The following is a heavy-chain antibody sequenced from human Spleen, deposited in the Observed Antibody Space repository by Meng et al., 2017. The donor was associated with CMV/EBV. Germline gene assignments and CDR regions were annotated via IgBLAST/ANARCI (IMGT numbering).Heavy chain of an antibody. CDR1: GFTFSSYS. CDR3: ARGGSSREGLDY. Sequence: CAASGFTFSSYSMNWVRQAPGKGLEWVSSISSSSSYIYYADSVKGRFTISRDNAKNSLYLQMNSLRAEDTAVYYCARGGSSREGLDYWGQGTLVTVSS. V-gene: IGHV3-21*01. CDR2: ISSSSSYI. J-gene: IGHJ4*02. D-gene: IGHD6-6*01.